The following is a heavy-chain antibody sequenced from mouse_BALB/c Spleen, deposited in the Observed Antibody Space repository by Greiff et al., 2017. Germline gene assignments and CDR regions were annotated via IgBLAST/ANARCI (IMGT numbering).Heavy chain of an antibody. V-gene: IGHV2-6-7*01. Sequence: VQLQQSGPGLVAPSQSLSITCTVSGFSLTGYGVNWVRQPPGKGLEWLGMIWGDGSTDYNSALKSRLSISKDNSKSQVFLKMNSLQTDDTARYYCARIYYGNRWYFDVWGAGTTVTVSS. D-gene: IGHD2-1*01. CDR3: ARIYYGNRWYFDV. CDR2: IWGDGST. CDR1: GFSLTGYG. J-gene: IGHJ1*01.